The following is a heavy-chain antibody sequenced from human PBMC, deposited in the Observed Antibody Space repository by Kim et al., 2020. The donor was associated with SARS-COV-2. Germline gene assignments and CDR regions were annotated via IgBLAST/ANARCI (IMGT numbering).Heavy chain of an antibody. V-gene: IGHV4-31*03. J-gene: IGHJ4*02. CDR2: IYYSGST. D-gene: IGHD3-3*01. CDR1: GGSISSGGYY. Sequence: SETLSLTCTVSGGSISSGGYYWSWIRQHPGKGLEWIGYIYYSGSTYYNPSLKNRLTISVDTSKNQFSLKLSSVTAADTAVYYCTRVDFGVGVDYWGKGTL. CDR3: TRVDFGVGVDY.